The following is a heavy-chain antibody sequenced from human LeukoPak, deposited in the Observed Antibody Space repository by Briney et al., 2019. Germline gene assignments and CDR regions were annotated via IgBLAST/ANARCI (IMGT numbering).Heavy chain of an antibody. D-gene: IGHD5-18*01. CDR2: IYYSGST. CDR3: ARVGYSYSLDY. CDR1: GGSISSYY. V-gene: IGHV4-59*12. Sequence: SETLSLTCTVSGGSISSYYWSWIRQAPGKGLEWIGYIYYSGSTNYNPSLKSRVTISVDTSKNQFSLKLSSVTAADTAVYYCARVGYSYSLDYWGQGTLVTVSS. J-gene: IGHJ4*02.